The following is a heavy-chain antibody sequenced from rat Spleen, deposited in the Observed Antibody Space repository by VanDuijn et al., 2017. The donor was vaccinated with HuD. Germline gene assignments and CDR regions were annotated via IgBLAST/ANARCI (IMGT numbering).Heavy chain of an antibody. CDR2: ITNTGGST. Sequence: EVQLVESGGGLVQPGRSLKLSCAASGFTLSDYVMHWIRQAPTTGLEWVASITNTGGSTYYPDSVKGRFTISRDNAKSTLYLQMDSLRSEDTATYYCAREAGIPFHYFDYWGQGVMVTVSS. CDR3: AREAGIPFHYFDY. CDR1: GFTLSDYV. J-gene: IGHJ2*01. D-gene: IGHD1-4*01. V-gene: IGHV5S23*01.